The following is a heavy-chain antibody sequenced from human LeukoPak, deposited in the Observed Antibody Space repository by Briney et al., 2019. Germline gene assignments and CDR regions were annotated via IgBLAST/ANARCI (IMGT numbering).Heavy chain of an antibody. CDR1: GGSISSSNYY. CDR3: ARAITRYCSGGSCYSSLSGDEYYYYGMDV. J-gene: IGHJ6*02. D-gene: IGHD2-15*01. V-gene: IGHV4-39*01. Sequence: PSETLSLICTVSGGSISSSNYYWGWIRQPPGKGLEWIGSIYYSGSTYYNPSLKSRVTISVDTSKRQFSLKLNSVTAADTAVYYCARAITRYCSGGSCYSSLSGDEYYYYGMDVWGQGTTVTVSS. CDR2: IYYSGST.